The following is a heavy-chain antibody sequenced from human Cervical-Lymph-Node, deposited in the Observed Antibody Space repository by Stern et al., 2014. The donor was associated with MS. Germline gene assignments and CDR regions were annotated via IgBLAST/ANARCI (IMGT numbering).Heavy chain of an antibody. CDR2: ISSYKCNT. CDR1: GYTFTSYG. J-gene: IGHJ3*02. CDR3: ARSLLGSENAFDI. V-gene: IGHV1-18*01. Sequence: QVQLEESGAEVKPPGASVKVSCKASGYTFTSYGISWVRQAPGQGLAWKGVISSYKCNTNYARKLQCRVTMTTDTATSSAYMERRSLRSDDTAVYYCARSLLGSENAFDIWGQGTMVTVSS. D-gene: IGHD2-15*01.